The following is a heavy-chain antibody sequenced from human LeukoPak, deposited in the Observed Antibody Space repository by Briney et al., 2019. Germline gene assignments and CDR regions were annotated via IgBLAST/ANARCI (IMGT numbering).Heavy chain of an antibody. V-gene: IGHV5-51*01. CDR1: GYSFTSYW. CDR2: VYPGDSDT. Sequence: GESLRISCKGSGYSFTSYWISWVRQMPGKGLEWMGIVYPGDSDTRYSPSFQGQVTISADKSISTAYLQWNSLQASDTAMYYCARLGCSSTSCQGYFDYWGQGTLVTVSS. CDR3: ARLGCSSTSCQGYFDY. D-gene: IGHD2-2*01. J-gene: IGHJ4*02.